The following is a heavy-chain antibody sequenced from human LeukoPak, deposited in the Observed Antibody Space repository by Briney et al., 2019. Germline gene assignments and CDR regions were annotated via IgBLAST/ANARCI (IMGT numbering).Heavy chain of an antibody. CDR3: ARRGQWLVQGAFDI. V-gene: IGHV4-39*01. D-gene: IGHD6-19*01. Sequence: KPSAPLSLTCTVSGGSISSSSYYWGWIRQPPGKGLEWIGSIFYSGSTFYNPSLKSRVTMSVDTSKNQFSLRLSSVTAADTAVYYCARRGQWLVQGAFDIWGQGTMVTVSS. CDR2: IFYSGST. J-gene: IGHJ3*02. CDR1: GGSISSSSYY.